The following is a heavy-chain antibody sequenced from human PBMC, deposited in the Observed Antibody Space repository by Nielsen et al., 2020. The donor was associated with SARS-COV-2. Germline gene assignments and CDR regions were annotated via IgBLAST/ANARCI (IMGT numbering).Heavy chain of an antibody. Sequence: ASVKVSCKASGYTFTSYDINWVRQATGQGLEWMGWMNPNSGNTGYAQKFQGRVTMTRNTSISTAYMELSSLRSEDTAVYYCASYIAARPSYYYYGMDVWGQGTTVTVS. CDR3: ASYIAARPSYYYYGMDV. J-gene: IGHJ6*02. D-gene: IGHD6-6*01. CDR1: GYTFTSYD. CDR2: MNPNSGNT. V-gene: IGHV1-8*01.